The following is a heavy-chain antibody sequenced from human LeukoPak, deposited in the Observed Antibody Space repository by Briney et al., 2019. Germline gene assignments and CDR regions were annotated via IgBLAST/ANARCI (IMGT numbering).Heavy chain of an antibody. CDR3: ARDPLTDTAMVYNWFDP. V-gene: IGHV1-18*01. D-gene: IGHD5-18*01. Sequence: GASVKVSCKASGYTFTSYGISLVRQAPGQGLEWMGCISAYNGNTNYAQKLQGRVTMTTDTSTSTAYMELRSLRSDDTAVYYCARDPLTDTAMVYNWFDPWGQGTLFTVSS. J-gene: IGHJ5*02. CDR1: GYTFTSYG. CDR2: ISAYNGNT.